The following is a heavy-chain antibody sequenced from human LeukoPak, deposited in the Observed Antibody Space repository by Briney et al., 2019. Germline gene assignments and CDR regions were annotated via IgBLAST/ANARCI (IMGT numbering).Heavy chain of an antibody. J-gene: IGHJ4*02. CDR1: VYTFTDYY. V-gene: IGHV1-2*02. CDR3: ALLFSSTWYRFDS. CDR2: VNPNSGDT. D-gene: IGHD6-13*01. Sequence: ASVTVSFTASVYTFTDYYMHWVRQAPGQGREWMGWVNPNSGDTNYVHKFQGRGTMTSDTSISTAYMDLSRVRSDDTAVYYCALLFSSTWYRFDSWGQGTLVTVSS.